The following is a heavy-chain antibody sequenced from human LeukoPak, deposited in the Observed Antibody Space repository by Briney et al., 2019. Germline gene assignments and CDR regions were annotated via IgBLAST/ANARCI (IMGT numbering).Heavy chain of an antibody. Sequence: PSETLSLTCAVYGGSFSGYYWSWIRQPPGKGLEWIGEINHSGSTNYNPSLKSRVTISVDTSKNQFSLKLSSVTAADTAVYYCARTAMVRGVIGYYYYYYMDVWGKGTTVTVSS. CDR3: ARTAMVRGVIGYYYYYYMDV. J-gene: IGHJ6*03. CDR2: INHSGST. CDR1: GGSFSGYY. D-gene: IGHD3-10*01. V-gene: IGHV4-34*01.